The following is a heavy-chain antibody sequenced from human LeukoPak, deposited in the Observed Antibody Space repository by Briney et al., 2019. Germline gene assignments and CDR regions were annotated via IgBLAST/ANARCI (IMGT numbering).Heavy chain of an antibody. CDR3: AREAHSGSYSS. J-gene: IGHJ4*02. Sequence: GESLKISCKGSGYTFTSYYMHWVRQAPGQGLEWMGIINPSGGSTSYAQKFQGRVTMTRDTSTSTVYMELSSLRSEDTAVYYRAREAHSGSYSSWGQGTLVTVSS. D-gene: IGHD1-26*01. CDR2: INPSGGST. CDR1: GYTFTSYY. V-gene: IGHV1-46*01.